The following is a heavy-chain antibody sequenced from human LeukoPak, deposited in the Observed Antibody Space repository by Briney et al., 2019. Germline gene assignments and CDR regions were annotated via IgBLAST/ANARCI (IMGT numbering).Heavy chain of an antibody. CDR1: GFSLSNARMG. CDR3: ARILALVVPAAIVRGVWFDP. Sequence: SGPVLVKPTETLTLTCTVSGFSLSNARMGVSWIRQPPGKALEWLAHIFSNDEKSYSTSLKSRLTISKDTSKSQVVLTMTNMDPVDTATYYCARILALVVPAAIVRGVWFDPWGQGTLVTVSS. J-gene: IGHJ5*02. CDR2: IFSNDEK. D-gene: IGHD2-2*02. V-gene: IGHV2-26*01.